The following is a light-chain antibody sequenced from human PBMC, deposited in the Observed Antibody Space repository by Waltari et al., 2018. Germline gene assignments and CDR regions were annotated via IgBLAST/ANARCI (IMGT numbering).Light chain of an antibody. Sequence: EIVLTQSPGTLSLSPGERATLSYRASQSVRGTLAWYQQKPGQPPRLLIYAASIRATGIPDRFSGSGSGTDFTLTISRLEPEDFAVYYCQHYVRLPVTFGQGTKVEIK. CDR1: QSVRGT. CDR2: AAS. CDR3: QHYVRLPVT. J-gene: IGKJ1*01. V-gene: IGKV3-20*01.